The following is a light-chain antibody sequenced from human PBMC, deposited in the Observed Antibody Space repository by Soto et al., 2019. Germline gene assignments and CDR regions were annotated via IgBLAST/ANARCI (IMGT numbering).Light chain of an antibody. CDR2: GAS. CDR3: QQYNNWPL. J-gene: IGKJ4*01. V-gene: IGKV3-15*01. CDR1: QTVNNN. Sequence: ETVMTQSPVTLSVSPGERATLSCRASQTVNNNLAWYQQKPGQAPRLLIYGASTRATGIPARFSGSGSGTEFTLTISSLQSEDFAVYYCQQYNNWPLFGGGTKVDIK.